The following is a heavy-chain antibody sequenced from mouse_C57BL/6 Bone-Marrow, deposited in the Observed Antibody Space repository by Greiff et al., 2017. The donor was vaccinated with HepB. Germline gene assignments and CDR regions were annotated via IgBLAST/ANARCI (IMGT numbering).Heavy chain of an antibody. D-gene: IGHD1-1*01. J-gene: IGHJ1*03. V-gene: IGHV1-52*01. CDR2: IDPSDSET. CDR3: ASGADYYGSRYWYFDV. CDR1: GYTFTSYW. Sequence: VQLQQPGAELVRPGSSVKLSCKASGYTFTSYWMHWVKQRPIQGLEWIGNIDPSDSETHYNQKFKDKATLTVDKSSSTAHMQRSSLTSEDSAVYYWASGADYYGSRYWYFDVWGTGTTVTVSS.